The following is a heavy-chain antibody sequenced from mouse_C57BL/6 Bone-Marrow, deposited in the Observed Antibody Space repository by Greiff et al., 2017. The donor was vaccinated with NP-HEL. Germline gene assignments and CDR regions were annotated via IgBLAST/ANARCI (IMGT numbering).Heavy chain of an antibody. Sequence: VQRVESGAELARPGASVKMSCKASGYTFTSYTMHWVKQRPGQGLEWIGYINPSSGYTKYNQKFKDKATLTADKSSSTAYMQLSSLTSEDSAVYYCARRWLLDYWGQGTTLTVSS. CDR1: GYTFTSYT. V-gene: IGHV1-4*01. J-gene: IGHJ2*01. D-gene: IGHD2-3*01. CDR2: INPSSGYT. CDR3: ARRWLLDY.